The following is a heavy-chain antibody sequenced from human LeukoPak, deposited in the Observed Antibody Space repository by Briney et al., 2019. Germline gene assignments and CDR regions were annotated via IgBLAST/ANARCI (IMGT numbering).Heavy chain of an antibody. J-gene: IGHJ4*02. CDR2: ISSDGSKT. Sequence: GGSPRLSCAASGFIFSNYAMYWVRQAPGKGLEWVALISSDGSKTYHADSVKGRFSISRDNSKNTLYLQLNSLRAEDTSVYYCARDSTYWYDSGSSGPHYFDYWGQGTLVTVSS. CDR1: GFIFSNYA. CDR3: ARDSTYWYDSGSSGPHYFDY. V-gene: IGHV3-30*01. D-gene: IGHD3-10*01.